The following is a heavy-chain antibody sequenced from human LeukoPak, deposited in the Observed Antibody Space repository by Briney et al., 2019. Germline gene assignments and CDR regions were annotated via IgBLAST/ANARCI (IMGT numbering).Heavy chain of an antibody. Sequence: PGRSRRLSCAASGFILSSHGVHWVRQAPGKGRGWVAVISYDGSNKFYADSVKGRLTISRHNSKNTLYLQKHSLRGEDTAVDYCAKDQRIQLWLRYTFDIWGQGTMVTVSS. CDR1: GFILSSHG. D-gene: IGHD5-18*01. CDR3: AKDQRIQLWLRYTFDI. CDR2: ISYDGSNK. V-gene: IGHV3-30*18. J-gene: IGHJ3*02.